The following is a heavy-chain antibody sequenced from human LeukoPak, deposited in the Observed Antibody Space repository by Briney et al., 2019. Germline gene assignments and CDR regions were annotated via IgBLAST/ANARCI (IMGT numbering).Heavy chain of an antibody. D-gene: IGHD3-10*01. CDR2: IYYSGST. J-gene: IGHJ5*02. CDR1: GGSISSYY. V-gene: IGHV4-59*08. CDR3: ARWLGVNPPSSNWFDP. Sequence: SETLSLTCTVSGGSISSYYWSWIRQPPGKGLEWIGYIYYSGSTNYNPSLKSRVTISVDTSKNQFSLNLSSVTAADTAVYYCARWLGVNPPSSNWFDPWGQGTLVTVSS.